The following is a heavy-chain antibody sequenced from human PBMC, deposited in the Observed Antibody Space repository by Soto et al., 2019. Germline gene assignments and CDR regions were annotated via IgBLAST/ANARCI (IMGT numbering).Heavy chain of an antibody. CDR1: GFTFSSYG. Sequence: QVQLVESGGGVVQPGRSLRLSCAASGFTFSSYGMHWVRQAPGKGLEWVAAILYDGSNKYYADSVKGRFTISRDNSKNTLYLQMNSLRAEDTAVYYCARGAYYDVLTGSYSYGMDVWGQGTTGTVSS. D-gene: IGHD3-9*01. J-gene: IGHJ6*02. CDR3: ARGAYYDVLTGSYSYGMDV. V-gene: IGHV3-30*03. CDR2: ILYDGSNK.